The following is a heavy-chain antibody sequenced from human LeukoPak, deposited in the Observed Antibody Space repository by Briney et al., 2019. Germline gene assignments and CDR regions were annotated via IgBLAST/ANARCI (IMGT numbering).Heavy chain of an antibody. D-gene: IGHD3-16*01. CDR1: GFTFSSYA. CDR3: AKRVSATGGYFDY. Sequence: GGSLRLSCAASGFTFSSYAMSWVRQAPGKGLEWVSIITGRAGSTYYADSVKGRFTISRDDSKNTLYLQMNSLRAEDTAVYYCAKRVSATGGYFDYWGQGILVTVSS. J-gene: IGHJ4*02. V-gene: IGHV3-23*01. CDR2: ITGRAGST.